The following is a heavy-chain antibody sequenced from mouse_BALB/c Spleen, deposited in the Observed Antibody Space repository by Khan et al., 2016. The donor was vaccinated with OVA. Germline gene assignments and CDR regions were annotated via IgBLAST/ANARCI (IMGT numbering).Heavy chain of an antibody. CDR3: ATSYYYGYYFDY. CDR2: ISGDSSTI. J-gene: IGHJ2*01. Sequence: QGVESGGGLVQPGGSRKLSCAASGFTFSSYGMHWVRQAPEKGLEWVAYISGDSSTIYYTDTVKGRFTISRDNPKNTLSLQMTSLMSEDTAMYYCATSYYYGYYFDYWGPGTTLTVSS. CDR1: GFTFSSYG. D-gene: IGHD1-1*01. V-gene: IGHV5-17*02.